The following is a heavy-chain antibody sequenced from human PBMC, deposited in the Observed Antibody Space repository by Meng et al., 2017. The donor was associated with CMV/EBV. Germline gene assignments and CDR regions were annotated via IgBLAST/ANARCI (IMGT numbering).Heavy chain of an antibody. Sequence: GASLKISCAASGFTFSSYSMNWVRQAPGKGLEWVSSISTSSSYIYYADSVKGRFTISRDNAKNSLYLQMNSLRAEDTAVYYCARDLSNYDILTGYQYYYYGMDVWGQGTTVTVSS. D-gene: IGHD3-9*01. V-gene: IGHV3-21*01. J-gene: IGHJ6*02. CDR2: ISTSSSYI. CDR3: ARDLSNYDILTGYQYYYYGMDV. CDR1: GFTFSSYS.